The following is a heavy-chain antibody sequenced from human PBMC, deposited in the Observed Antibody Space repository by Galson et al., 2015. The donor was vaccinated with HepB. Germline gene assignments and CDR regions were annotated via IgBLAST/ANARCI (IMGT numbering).Heavy chain of an antibody. V-gene: IGHV4-34*01. CDR1: GGSFSGYY. J-gene: IGHJ6*02. CDR2: INPSGST. CDR3: ASGGTGSGRYYYYYYGMDV. Sequence: SETLSLTCAVYGGSFSGYYWSWIRQPPGKGLEWIGEINPSGSTNYNPSLKSRVTISVDTSKNQFSLKLSSVTAADTAVYYCASGGTGSGRYYYYYYGMDVWGQGTTVTVSS. D-gene: IGHD3-10*01.